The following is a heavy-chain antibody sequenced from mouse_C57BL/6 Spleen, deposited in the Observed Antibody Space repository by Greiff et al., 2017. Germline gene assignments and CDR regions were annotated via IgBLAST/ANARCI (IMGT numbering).Heavy chain of an antibody. CDR2: INPSSGYT. D-gene: IGHD3-2*02. J-gene: IGHJ2*01. V-gene: IGHV1-4*01. Sequence: QVQLQQSGAELARPGASVKMSCKASGYTFTSYTMHWVKQRPGQGLEWIGYINPSSGYTKYNQKFKDKATLTADKSSSTAYMQLSSLTSEDSAVYYCARGSGYLLFDYWGQGTTLTVSS. CDR3: ARGSGYLLFDY. CDR1: GYTFTSYT.